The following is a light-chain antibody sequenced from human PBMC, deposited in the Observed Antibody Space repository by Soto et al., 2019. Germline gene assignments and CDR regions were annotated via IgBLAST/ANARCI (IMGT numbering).Light chain of an antibody. CDR1: QSVSNN. CDR3: QQYNSWPLT. CDR2: GAS. Sequence: EIVLTQSPGTLSLSPGERATLSCRASQSVSNNYLAWYQQKPGQAPRLLIYGASNRATGVPTRISGSGSGTEFTLTISSLQCEDFAVYYCQQYNSWPLTFGGGTKVDIK. V-gene: IGKV3D-15*01. J-gene: IGKJ4*01.